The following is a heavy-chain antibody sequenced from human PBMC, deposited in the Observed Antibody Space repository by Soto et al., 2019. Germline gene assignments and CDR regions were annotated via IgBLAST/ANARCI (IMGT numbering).Heavy chain of an antibody. V-gene: IGHV3-21*01. Sequence: EVQLVESGGGLVKPGGSLRLSCAASGFTFSSYSMNWVRQAPGKGLEWVSSISSSSSYIYYADSVKGRFTISRDNAKNSLYLQMNRLRAEDTAMYDCARVATTGTTSRYYAMDVWGQGTTVTVSS. D-gene: IGHD1-1*01. CDR1: GFTFSSYS. CDR3: ARVATTGTTSRYYAMDV. J-gene: IGHJ6*02. CDR2: ISSSSSYI.